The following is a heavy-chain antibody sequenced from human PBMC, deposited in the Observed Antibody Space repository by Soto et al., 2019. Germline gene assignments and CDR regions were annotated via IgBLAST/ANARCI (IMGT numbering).Heavy chain of an antibody. CDR2: IKTDGSGK. D-gene: IGHD3-10*01. J-gene: IGHJ4*01. CDR3: ARGSGYGSGNSVNHYLDY. V-gene: IGHV3-7*01. Sequence: GGSLRLSCAASGFNFHWYWMSWVRQAPGKGLEWLATIKTDGSGKKYVDSVKGRFTMSRDNAKNSVYLQMDRLRAEDTAVYYCARGSGYGSGNSVNHYLDYWGHGTLVTVSS. CDR1: GFNFHWYW.